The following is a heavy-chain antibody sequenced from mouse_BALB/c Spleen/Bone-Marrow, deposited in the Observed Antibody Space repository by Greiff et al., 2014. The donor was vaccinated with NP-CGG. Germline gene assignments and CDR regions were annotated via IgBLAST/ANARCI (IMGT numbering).Heavy chain of an antibody. D-gene: IGHD2-14*01. CDR3: ARQREVRPYYYAMDY. V-gene: IGHV5-9-3*01. CDR1: GFTFSSYA. Sequence: DVQLVESGGGLVKPGGSLKLSCAASGFTFSSYAMSWVRQTPEKRLGWVATISSGGSYTYYPDSVKGRFTISRDNAKNTLYLQMSSLRSEDTAMYYCARQREVRPYYYAMDYWGQGTSVTVSS. J-gene: IGHJ4*01. CDR2: ISSGGSYT.